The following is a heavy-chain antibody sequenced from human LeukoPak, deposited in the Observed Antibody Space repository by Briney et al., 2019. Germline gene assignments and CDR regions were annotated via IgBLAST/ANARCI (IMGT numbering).Heavy chain of an antibody. V-gene: IGHV1-69*13. D-gene: IGHD5-12*01. CDR3: AREGPGYDFDY. CDR1: GGTLSTYT. CDR2: IIPIFGTA. J-gene: IGHJ4*02. Sequence: SVKVSCKASGGTLSTYTIHWVRQAPGQGLEWMGGIIPIFGTANYAQKFQGRVTITADESTSTAYMELSSLRSEDTAVYYCAREGPGYDFDYWGQGTLVTVSS.